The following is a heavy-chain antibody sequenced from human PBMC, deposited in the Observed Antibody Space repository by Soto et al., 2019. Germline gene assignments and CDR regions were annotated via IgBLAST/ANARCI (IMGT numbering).Heavy chain of an antibody. V-gene: IGHV1-8*01. J-gene: IGHJ4*02. Sequence: ASVKVSCKASGYTFTSYDINWVRQATGQGLEWMGWMNPSSGNTGYAQKFQGRVTMTRNTSISTAYMELSSLRSEATAVYYCARAFSRITIFGVVIQNYGKFDYWGQGTLVTVSS. CDR3: ARAFSRITIFGVVIQNYGKFDY. CDR2: MNPSSGNT. D-gene: IGHD3-3*01. CDR1: GYTFTSYD.